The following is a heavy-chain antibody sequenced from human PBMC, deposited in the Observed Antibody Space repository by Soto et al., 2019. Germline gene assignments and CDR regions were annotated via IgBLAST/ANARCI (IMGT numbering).Heavy chain of an antibody. CDR3: AQGSGYSSGWQASYYYYGMDV. CDR1: GFTFSSYA. V-gene: IGHV3-23*01. CDR2: ISGSGGST. D-gene: IGHD6-19*01. J-gene: IGHJ6*02. Sequence: XVFLRLSFAACGFTFSSYAVSWVRQAPGKGLEWVSAISGSGGSTYYADSVKGRFTISRDNSKNTLYLQMNSLRAEDTAVYYCAQGSGYSSGWQASYYYYGMDVRGQGTTVTVSS.